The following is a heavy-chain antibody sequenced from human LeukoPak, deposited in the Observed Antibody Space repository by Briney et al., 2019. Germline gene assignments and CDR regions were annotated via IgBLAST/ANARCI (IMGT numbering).Heavy chain of an antibody. CDR1: GFTFSSYE. CDR2: ISSSGNTI. V-gene: IGHV3-48*03. J-gene: IGHJ4*02. Sequence: GGSLRLSCAASGFTFSSYEMNTVRQAPGQRLEWVSYISSSGNTIYYAGSVKGRFTISRDNAKNSLYLQMNSLRAEDTAVYYCAREVDPGYFDYWGQGTLVTVSS. D-gene: IGHD5-12*01. CDR3: AREVDPGYFDY.